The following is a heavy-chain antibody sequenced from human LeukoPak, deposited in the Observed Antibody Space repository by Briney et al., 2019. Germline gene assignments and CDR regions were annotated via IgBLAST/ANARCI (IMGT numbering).Heavy chain of an antibody. J-gene: IGHJ6*02. CDR1: GGSISSYY. CDR2: IYYSGST. D-gene: IGHD3-9*01. V-gene: IGHV4-59*01. Sequence: SETLSLTCTVSGGSISSYYWSWIRQPPGKGLEWIGYIYYSGSTNYNPSLKSRVAISVDTSKNQFSLKLSSVTAADTAVYYCARDQGGQYYDILTGYYSYYYGMDVWGQGTTVTVSS. CDR3: ARDQGGQYYDILTGYYSYYYGMDV.